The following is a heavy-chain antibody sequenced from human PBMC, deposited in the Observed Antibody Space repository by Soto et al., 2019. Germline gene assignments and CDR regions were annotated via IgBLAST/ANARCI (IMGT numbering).Heavy chain of an antibody. D-gene: IGHD3-16*01. J-gene: IGHJ6*02. CDR3: ASQGVGANYYYGMQV. V-gene: IGHV3-30-3*01. Sequence: SLRLSGAASGVTFSSYAMHWFRQSPGKVLEWVAVISYDGSNKYYADSVKGRFTISRDNSKNTLYLQLNSLRAEDTAVYYCASQGVGANYYYGMQVWGQGPRVTVSS. CDR1: GVTFSSYA. CDR2: ISYDGSNK.